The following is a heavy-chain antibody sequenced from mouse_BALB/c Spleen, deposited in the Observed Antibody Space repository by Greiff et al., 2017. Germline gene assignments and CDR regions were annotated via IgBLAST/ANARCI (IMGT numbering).Heavy chain of an antibody. Sequence: LQESGPEVVRPGVSVKISCKGSGYTFTDYAMHWVKQSHAKSLEWIGVISTYNGNTNYNQKFKGKATMTVDKSSSTAYMELARLTSEDSAIYYCARSYGNYRYYYAMDYWGQGTSVTVSS. CDR3: ARSYGNYRYYYAMDY. D-gene: IGHD2-1*01. CDR1: GYTFTDYA. CDR2: ISTYNGNT. V-gene: IGHV1-67*01. J-gene: IGHJ4*01.